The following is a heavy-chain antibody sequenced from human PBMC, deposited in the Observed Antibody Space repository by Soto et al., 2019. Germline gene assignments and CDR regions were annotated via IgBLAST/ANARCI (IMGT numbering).Heavy chain of an antibody. Sequence: PGGSLRLPCAASGCTFSSYAMHWVRQAPGKGLEWVAVISYDGSNKYYADSVKGRFTISRDNSKNTLYLQMNSLRAEDTAVYYCARDPRPGYGCSGGSCYSVYNWFDPWGQGTLVTVSS. V-gene: IGHV3-30-3*01. J-gene: IGHJ5*02. CDR3: ARDPRPGYGCSGGSCYSVYNWFDP. CDR1: GCTFSSYA. CDR2: ISYDGSNK. D-gene: IGHD2-15*01.